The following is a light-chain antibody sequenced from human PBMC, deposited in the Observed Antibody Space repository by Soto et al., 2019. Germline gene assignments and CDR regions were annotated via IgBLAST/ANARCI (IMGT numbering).Light chain of an antibody. CDR1: SSDIGAYKY. Sequence: QPVLTQPASVSGSPGQSITISCTGTSSDIGAYKYVSWYQQHPGKAPKVLIYDVSDRPSGVSNRFSGSKSGNTASLTISGLQPEDEADYYCSSYTTSTSRIFGGGTKLTVL. CDR3: SSYTTSTSRI. V-gene: IGLV2-14*01. J-gene: IGLJ2*01. CDR2: DVS.